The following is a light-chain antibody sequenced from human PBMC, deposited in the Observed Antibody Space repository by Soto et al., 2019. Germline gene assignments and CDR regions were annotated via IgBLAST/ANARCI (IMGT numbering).Light chain of an antibody. V-gene: IGKV1-39*01. Sequence: DIQMTQSPSSLSASVGDRVTITCRASQSISSYLNWYQQKPGKVPKLLIYAASSLQSGVPSRFSGSGSGTDFTLTISXLQPEDFATYYCQQSYSTPRTFGQGTKVDIK. CDR3: QQSYSTPRT. CDR2: AAS. CDR1: QSISSY. J-gene: IGKJ1*01.